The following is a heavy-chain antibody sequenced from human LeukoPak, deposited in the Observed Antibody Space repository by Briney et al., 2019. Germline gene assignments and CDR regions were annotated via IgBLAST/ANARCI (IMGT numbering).Heavy chain of an antibody. J-gene: IGHJ5*02. CDR3: ARDVHAFIVVVAAEGFDP. Sequence: ASVKVSCKASGYTFTSYGISWVRQAPGQGLEWMGWISAYNGNTNYAQKLQGRVTMTTDTSTSTAYMELRSLRAEDTAVYYCARDVHAFIVVVAAEGFDPWGQGTLVTVSS. CDR1: GYTFTSYG. V-gene: IGHV1-18*01. CDR2: ISAYNGNT. D-gene: IGHD2-15*01.